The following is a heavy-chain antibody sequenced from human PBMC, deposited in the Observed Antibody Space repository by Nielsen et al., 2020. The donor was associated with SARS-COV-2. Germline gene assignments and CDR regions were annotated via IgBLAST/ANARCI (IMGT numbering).Heavy chain of an antibody. CDR3: TRDGHHWDLDN. CDR1: GFPLSSCG. Sequence: GGSLRLSCAASGFPLSSCGMHWVRQAPGKGLEWVAVASNVGTNEYYADSVKGRFTISRDNAENTLHLDMGSLRVGDSAVYYCTRDGHHWDLDNWGQGALVTVSS. V-gene: IGHV3-33*05. CDR2: ASNVGTNE. J-gene: IGHJ4*02. D-gene: IGHD7-27*01.